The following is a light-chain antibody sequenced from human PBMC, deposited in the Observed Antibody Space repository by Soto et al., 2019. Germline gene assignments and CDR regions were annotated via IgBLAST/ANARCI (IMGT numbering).Light chain of an antibody. V-gene: IGKV3-20*01. J-gene: IGKJ1*01. CDR1: QRVSSTY. CDR2: GTS. Sequence: EIVLTQSPGTLSLSPGERATLSCRASQRVSSTYLAWYQQKPGQAPRLLIYGTSSRATGIPTRFSGSGSGTEFTLTISSLQPDDFATYYCQQYNSYSRTFGQGTKVDI. CDR3: QQYNSYSRT.